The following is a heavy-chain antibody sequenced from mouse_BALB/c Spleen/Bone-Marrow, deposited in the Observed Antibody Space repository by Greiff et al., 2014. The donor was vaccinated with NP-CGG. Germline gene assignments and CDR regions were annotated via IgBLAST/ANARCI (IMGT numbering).Heavy chain of an antibody. J-gene: IGHJ2*01. CDR1: GYTFTDYT. CDR3: ARPKGFALDY. Sequence: VQLQQSGAELASPGASVKMSCKASGYTFTDYTIQWVKQRPGKGLEWIGYVNPRSGYANYNQKFKDKATLTADKSSSTAFMQLSSLTSEDSAVYYCARPKGFALDYWGQGTALTVSS. CDR2: VNPRSGYA. V-gene: IGHV1-4*01.